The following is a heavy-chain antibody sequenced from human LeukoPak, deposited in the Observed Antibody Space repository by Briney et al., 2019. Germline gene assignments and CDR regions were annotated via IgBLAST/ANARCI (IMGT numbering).Heavy chain of an antibody. D-gene: IGHD3-10*02. CDR2: ISTSGSTI. CDR3: SELGITMIGGV. V-gene: IGHV3-11*04. J-gene: IGHJ6*04. Sequence: GGSLRLSCEASGFSFSDYDMTWIRQAPGKGLEWVGNISTSGSTIYNADSMRGRYTISRDNAKNSLYLQMNSLRAEDTAVYYCSELGITMIGGVWGKGTTVTVSS. CDR1: GFSFSDYD.